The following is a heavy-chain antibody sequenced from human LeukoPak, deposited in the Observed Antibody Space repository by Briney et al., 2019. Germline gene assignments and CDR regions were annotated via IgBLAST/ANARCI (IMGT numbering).Heavy chain of an antibody. CDR2: ISSSSSYI. CDR1: GFTFSSYS. J-gene: IGHJ4*02. CDR3: ARDERLVGSLFDY. V-gene: IGHV3-21*01. D-gene: IGHD2-21*01. Sequence: GGSLRLSCAASGFTFSSYSMNWVRQAPGKGLEWVSSISSSSSYIYYADSVKGRFTISRDNAKNSLYLQMNSLRAEDTAVYYCARDERLVGSLFDYWGQGTLVTVSP.